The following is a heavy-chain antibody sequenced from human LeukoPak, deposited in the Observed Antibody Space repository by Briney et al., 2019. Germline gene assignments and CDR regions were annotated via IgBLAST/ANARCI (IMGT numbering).Heavy chain of an antibody. CDR1: GFTFSSYW. J-gene: IGHJ6*03. D-gene: IGHD4-11*01. CDR3: TRVEETATTAAIIRKYSYYYYYMDV. V-gene: IGHV3-7*01. Sequence: GGSLRLSCAASGFTFSSYWMSWVRQAPGKGLEWVANIKQEGSEKYYVDCVKGRFTITRDNAKNSLYLQMNSLRAEDTAVYYCTRVEETATTAAIIRKYSYYYYYMDVWGKGNTVTVSS. CDR2: IKQEGSEK.